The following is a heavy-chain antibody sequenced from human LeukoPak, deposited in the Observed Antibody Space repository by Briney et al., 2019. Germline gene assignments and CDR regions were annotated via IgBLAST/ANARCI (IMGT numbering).Heavy chain of an antibody. V-gene: IGHV4-31*03. J-gene: IGHJ4*02. D-gene: IGHD2-2*02. Sequence: PSETLSLTCTVSGGSISSGGYYWSWTRQHPGKGLEWIGYIYYSGSTYYNPSLKSRVTISVDTSKNQFSLKLSSVTAADTAVYYCARAPLDCSSTSCYTGPADYWGQGTLVTVSS. CDR2: IYYSGST. CDR3: ARAPLDCSSTSCYTGPADY. CDR1: GGSISSGGYY.